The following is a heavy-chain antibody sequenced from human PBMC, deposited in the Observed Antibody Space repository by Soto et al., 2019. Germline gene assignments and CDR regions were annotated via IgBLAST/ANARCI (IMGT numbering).Heavy chain of an antibody. Sequence: ASVKVSCKASGYTFTSYDINWVRQATGQGFEWMGWMNPNSGNTGYAQKFQGRLTISKDTSKNQVVLTMTNMDPVDTATYYCARIAPASSRDGNIDYWGQGTLVTVSS. D-gene: IGHD6-13*01. V-gene: IGHV1-8*01. CDR3: ARIAPASSRDGNIDY. CDR2: MNPNSGNT. CDR1: GYTFTSYD. J-gene: IGHJ4*02.